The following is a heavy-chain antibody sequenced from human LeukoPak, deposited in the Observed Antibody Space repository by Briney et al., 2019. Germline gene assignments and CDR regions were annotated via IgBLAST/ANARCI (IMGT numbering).Heavy chain of an antibody. CDR3: ARDFSSSWYYFDY. CDR1: GDSVSSNSAA. J-gene: IGHJ4*02. Sequence: QTLSLTCAISGDSVSSNSAALHWVRQSPSRGLEWLGRTYYRAKWYNDYAVSVKSGITINPDTSKNQFSLQLNSVTPEDTAVYYCARDFSSSWYYFDYWGQGTLVTVAS. V-gene: IGHV6-1*01. CDR2: TYYRAKWYN. D-gene: IGHD6-13*01.